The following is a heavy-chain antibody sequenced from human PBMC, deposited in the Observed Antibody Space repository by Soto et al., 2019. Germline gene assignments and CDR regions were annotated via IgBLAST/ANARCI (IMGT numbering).Heavy chain of an antibody. CDR2: IIPIFGTA. D-gene: IGHD5-18*01. CDR1: GGTFSSYA. Sequence: WASVKVSCKASGGTFSSYAISWVRQAPGQGLEWMGGIIPIFGTANYAQKFQGRVTITADESTSTAYMELSSLRSEDTAVYYCARLTSGYSYGHLDYWGQGTLVTVSS. J-gene: IGHJ4*02. V-gene: IGHV1-69*13. CDR3: ARLTSGYSYGHLDY.